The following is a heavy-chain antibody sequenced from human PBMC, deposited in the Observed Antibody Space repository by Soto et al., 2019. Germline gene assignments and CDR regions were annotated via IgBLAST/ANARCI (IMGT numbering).Heavy chain of an antibody. Sequence: QVQLVESGGGVVQPGRSLRLSCAASGFTFSSYCMHWVRQAPGKGLEWVAVISDDGSNKYYADSVKGRFTISRDNSKTTLYLQMNSLRAEDTAVYYCATARLSIAARPVAFDIWGQGTMVTVSS. CDR3: ATARLSIAARPVAFDI. D-gene: IGHD6-6*01. J-gene: IGHJ3*02. CDR1: GFTFSSYC. CDR2: ISDDGSNK. V-gene: IGHV3-30*03.